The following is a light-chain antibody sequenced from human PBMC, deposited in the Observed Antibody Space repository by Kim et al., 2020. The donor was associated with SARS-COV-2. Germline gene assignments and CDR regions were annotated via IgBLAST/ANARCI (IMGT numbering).Light chain of an antibody. J-gene: IGKJ1*01. CDR1: QTISSW. Sequence: DIQMTQSPSTLSASVGDRVTITCRASQTISSWLAWYQQKPGKAPKLLIYKASSLERGVPSRFSGGGSGTEFTLTISSLQPDDFATYYCQQYNIYSTFGQGTKVEIK. V-gene: IGKV1-5*03. CDR3: QQYNIYST. CDR2: KAS.